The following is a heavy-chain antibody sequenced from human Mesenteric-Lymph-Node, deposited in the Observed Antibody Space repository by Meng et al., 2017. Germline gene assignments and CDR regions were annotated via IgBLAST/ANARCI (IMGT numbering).Heavy chain of an antibody. D-gene: IGHD3-22*01. CDR3: AKPAYDSNGYYYEDY. Sequence: GESLKISCKGSGYSFTSYWNGWVRPMPGKGREWMGIIYPSDSDTRYSPYCQGQVTISADKSISTAYLQWSSLKASDTDMYYCAKPAYDSNGYYYEDYWGQGTLVTVSS. CDR1: GYSFTSYW. V-gene: IGHV5-51*01. CDR2: IYPSDSDT. J-gene: IGHJ4*02.